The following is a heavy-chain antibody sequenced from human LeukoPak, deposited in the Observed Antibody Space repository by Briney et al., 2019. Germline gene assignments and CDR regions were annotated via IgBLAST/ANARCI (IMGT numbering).Heavy chain of an antibody. CDR2: IYHSGDT. D-gene: IGHD3-10*01. Sequence: SETLSLTCAVSGGSISSSNWWSWVRQPPGKGLEWIGEIYHSGDTNYNPSLKSRVTISVDKSKNQFSLKLSSVTAADTAVYFCARSFGPYYGSGSYYNYFDPWGQGTLVTVSS. CDR1: GGSISSSNW. CDR3: ARSFGPYYGSGSYYNYFDP. J-gene: IGHJ5*02. V-gene: IGHV4-4*02.